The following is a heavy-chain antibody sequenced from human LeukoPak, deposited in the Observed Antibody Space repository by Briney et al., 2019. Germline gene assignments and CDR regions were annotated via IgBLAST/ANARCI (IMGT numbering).Heavy chain of an antibody. Sequence: SGPTLVNPTQTLTLTCTFSGFSLSTSGVGVGWIRQPPGKALEWLALIYWNDDKRYSPSLKSRLTITKDTSKNQLVLTMTNMDPVDTATYYCAHLAYYDFWSGYYPQYYFDYWGQGTLVTVSS. CDR3: AHLAYYDFWSGYYPQYYFDY. V-gene: IGHV2-5*01. J-gene: IGHJ4*02. CDR2: IYWNDDK. D-gene: IGHD3-3*01. CDR1: GFSLSTSGVG.